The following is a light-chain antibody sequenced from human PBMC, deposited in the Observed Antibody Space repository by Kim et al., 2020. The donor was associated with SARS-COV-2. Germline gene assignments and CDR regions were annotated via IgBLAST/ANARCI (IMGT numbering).Light chain of an antibody. J-gene: IGLJ3*02. V-gene: IGLV1-47*01. CDR2: RND. Sequence: QSVIYSCSGSSPNTESNFLYWYQQAPGTAPKPLIYRNDRRPSGVPDRFSGSKSGTSASLAVSDLRSEEEGEYYCASWHDTLRGWVFGGGTKLTVL. CDR3: ASWHDTLRGWV. CDR1: SPNTESNF.